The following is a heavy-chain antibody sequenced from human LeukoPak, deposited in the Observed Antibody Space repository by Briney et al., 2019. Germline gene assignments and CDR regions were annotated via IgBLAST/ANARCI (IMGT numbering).Heavy chain of an antibody. CDR1: GYTFTGYY. V-gene: IGHV1-2*02. D-gene: IGHD6-13*01. CDR2: INPSSGGT. CDR3: ARRNPGSSWYYFDY. Sequence: ASVKVSCKASGYTFTGYYIHWVRQAPGQGLEWMGWINPSSGGTNYAQKFQGRVTMTRDTSISTAYMELSRLRSDDTAVCYCARRNPGSSWYYFDYWGQGTLVTVSS. J-gene: IGHJ4*02.